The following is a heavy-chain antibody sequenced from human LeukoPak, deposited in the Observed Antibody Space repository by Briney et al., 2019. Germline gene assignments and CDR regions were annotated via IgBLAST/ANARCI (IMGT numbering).Heavy chain of an antibody. CDR3: ARGGPPAAMYYFDY. J-gene: IGHJ4*02. CDR1: GGTFSSYA. CDR2: IIPIFGTA. D-gene: IGHD2-2*01. V-gene: IGHV1-69*13. Sequence: GASVKVSCKASGGTFSSYAISWVRQAPGQGLEWMGGIIPIFGTANYAQKFQGRVTITADESTSTAYMELSSLRSEDTAVYYCARGGPPAAMYYFDYWGQGTLVTVSS.